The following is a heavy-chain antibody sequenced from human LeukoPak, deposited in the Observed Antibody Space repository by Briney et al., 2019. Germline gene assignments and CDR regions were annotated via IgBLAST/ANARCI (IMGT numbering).Heavy chain of an antibody. D-gene: IGHD3-10*02. Sequence: GGSLRLSCAASGFTFSSYEMNWVRQAPGKGLKWVSYISSSGSTIYYADSVKGRFTISRDNAKNSLYLQMNSLRAEDTAVYYCAELGITMIGGAWGKGTTVTISS. J-gene: IGHJ6*04. CDR2: ISSSGSTI. CDR3: AELGITMIGGA. V-gene: IGHV3-48*03. CDR1: GFTFSSYE.